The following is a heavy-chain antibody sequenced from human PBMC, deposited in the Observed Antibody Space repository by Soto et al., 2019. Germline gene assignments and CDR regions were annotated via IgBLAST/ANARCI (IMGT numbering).Heavy chain of an antibody. V-gene: IGHV4-59*08. CDR1: GGSISSYY. J-gene: IGHJ4*02. D-gene: IGHD5-12*01. Sequence: SETLSLTCPVAGGSISSYYWSWIRQPPGKGLEWIGYIYYSGSTNYNPSLKSRVTISVDTSKNQFSLKLSSVTAADTAVYYCAGADIVATTIDYWGQGTLVTVSS. CDR3: AGADIVATTIDY. CDR2: IYYSGST.